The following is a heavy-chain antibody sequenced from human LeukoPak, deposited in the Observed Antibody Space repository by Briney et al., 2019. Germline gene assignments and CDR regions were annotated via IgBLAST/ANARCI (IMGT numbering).Heavy chain of an antibody. V-gene: IGHV4-59*01. J-gene: IGHJ6*03. CDR1: GGFISSYY. Sequence: PSETLSLTCTVSGGFISSYYWSWIRQPPGKGLEWIGYIYYSGSTNHNPSLKSRVTISVDTSKNQFSLKLSSVTAADTAVYYCAREKYSSRGDYMDVWGKGTTVTISS. D-gene: IGHD6-13*01. CDR2: IYYSGST. CDR3: AREKYSSRGDYMDV.